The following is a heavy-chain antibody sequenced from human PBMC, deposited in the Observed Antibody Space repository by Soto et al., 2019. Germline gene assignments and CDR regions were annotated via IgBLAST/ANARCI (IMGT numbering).Heavy chain of an antibody. CDR2: IYYNGNT. D-gene: IGHD3-22*01. CDR3: ARDRVYDSSGYYYPDAFDI. CDR1: GGSISSGGYY. V-gene: IGHV4-31*03. Sequence: SETLSLTCTVSGGSISSGGYYWSWIRQHPGRGLEWIGYIYYNGNTYYNPSLKSRVTMSVDTSKNQFSLKLSSVTAADTAVYYCARDRVYDSSGYYYPDAFDIWGQGTMVTVSS. J-gene: IGHJ3*02.